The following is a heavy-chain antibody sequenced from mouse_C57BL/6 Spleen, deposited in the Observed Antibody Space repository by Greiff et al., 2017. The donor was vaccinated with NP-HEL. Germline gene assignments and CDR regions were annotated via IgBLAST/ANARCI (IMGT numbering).Heavy chain of an antibody. J-gene: IGHJ1*03. CDR1: GYSFTGYY. CDR3: ARLYDYDRYFDV. Sequence: EVKLQQSGPELVKPGASVKISCKASGYSFTGYYMNWVKQSPEKSLEWIGEINPSTGGTTYNQKFKAKATLTVDKSSSTAYMQLKSLTSEDSAVYYCARLYDYDRYFDVWGTGTTVTVSS. CDR2: INPSTGGT. D-gene: IGHD2-4*01. V-gene: IGHV1-42*01.